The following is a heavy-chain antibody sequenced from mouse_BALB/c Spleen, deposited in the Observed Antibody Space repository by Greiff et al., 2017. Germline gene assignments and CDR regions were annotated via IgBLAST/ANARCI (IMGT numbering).Heavy chain of an antibody. D-gene: IGHD2-4*01. V-gene: IGHV1-67*01. CDR3: ARPLYDYEDAMDY. J-gene: IGHJ4*01. Sequence: QVQLQQSGPELVRPGVSVKISCKGSGYTFTDYAMHWVKQSHAKSLEWIGVISTYYGNTNYNQKFKGKATMTVDKSSSTAYMELARLTSEDSAIYYGARPLYDYEDAMDYWGQGTSVTVSS. CDR2: ISTYYGNT. CDR1: GYTFTDYA.